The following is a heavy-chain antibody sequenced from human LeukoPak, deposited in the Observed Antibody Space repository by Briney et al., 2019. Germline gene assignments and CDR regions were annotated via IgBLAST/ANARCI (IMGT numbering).Heavy chain of an antibody. CDR2: ISGSGAST. CDR3: AKGPTPKALYNWFDP. V-gene: IGHV3-23*01. J-gene: IGHJ5*02. Sequence: PGGSLRLSCAASGFTFSSYAMRRVRHAPGKGRGGVSAISGSGASTYYDDSVKGRFTISRDHSKNPLYLKMTSLRAEDTAVYYCAKGPTPKALYNWFDPWGQGTLVTVSS. CDR1: GFTFSSYA.